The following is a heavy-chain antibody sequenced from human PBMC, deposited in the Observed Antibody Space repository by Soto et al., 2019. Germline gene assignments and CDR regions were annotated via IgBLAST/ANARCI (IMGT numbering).Heavy chain of an antibody. D-gene: IGHD4-17*01. Sequence: QVQLQESGPGLVKPSETLSLTCTVSGGSISIYYWSWIRQPAGKGLEWIGRIYTSVSGSTNYSPSLKSRVTRSADTSKNQFSLKLSSVTAADTAVYYCAVDYGGNSFDYWGQGNLVTVAS. CDR1: GGSISIYY. V-gene: IGHV4-4*07. CDR2: IYTSVSGST. J-gene: IGHJ4*02. CDR3: AVDYGGNSFDY.